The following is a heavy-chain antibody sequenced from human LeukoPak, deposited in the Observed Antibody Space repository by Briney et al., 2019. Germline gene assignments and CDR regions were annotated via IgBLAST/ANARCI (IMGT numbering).Heavy chain of an antibody. CDR2: IYPGDSDI. CDR3: ARQFGGNSEFDY. CDR1: GFSFPNYW. Sequence: GESLKISCKGSGFSFPNYWIAWVRQMSGKGLEWMGIIYPGDSDIRYSPSFQGQVTISADKSISTAYLQWSSLKASGTAMYYCARQFGGNSEFDYWGQGTLVTVSS. J-gene: IGHJ4*02. V-gene: IGHV5-51*01. D-gene: IGHD4-23*01.